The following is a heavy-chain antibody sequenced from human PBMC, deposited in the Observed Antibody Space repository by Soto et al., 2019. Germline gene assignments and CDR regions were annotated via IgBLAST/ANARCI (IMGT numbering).Heavy chain of an antibody. J-gene: IGHJ4*02. CDR2: ISSSGSTI. Sequence: QVQLVESGGGLVKPGGSLRLSCAASGFTFSDYYMSWIRQAPGKGLEWASYISSSGSTIYYADSVKGRFTISRDNAKNSLYLQMNSLRAEDTAVYYCARVRDIGVVRGVIPHIDYWGQGTLVTVSS. V-gene: IGHV3-11*01. CDR1: GFTFSDYY. D-gene: IGHD3-10*01. CDR3: ARVRDIGVVRGVIPHIDY.